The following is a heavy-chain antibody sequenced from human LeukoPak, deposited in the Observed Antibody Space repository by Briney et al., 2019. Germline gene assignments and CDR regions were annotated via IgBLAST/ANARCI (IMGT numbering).Heavy chain of an antibody. J-gene: IGHJ1*01. Sequence: SGGSLRLSCEVSGFTFSSYSMTWVRQVPGKGREWIAYMTATSNTFYYADSVKGRFTISRDNARNSLFLQMNSLTVEDTAVYYCARSLSGYDPLSAFWGQGTLVTVSS. CDR3: ARSLSGYDPLSAF. CDR2: MTATSNTF. D-gene: IGHD5-12*01. V-gene: IGHV3-48*04. CDR1: GFTFSSYS.